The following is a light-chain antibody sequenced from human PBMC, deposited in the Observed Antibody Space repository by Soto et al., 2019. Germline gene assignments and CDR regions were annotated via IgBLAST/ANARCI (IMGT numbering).Light chain of an antibody. J-gene: IGKJ1*01. CDR2: AAY. Sequence: AIRMTQSPSSLSASTGDRVTITCRASQGISSYLAWYQQKPGKAPKPLIYAAYNLQSGVPSRFSGSGSGTDFTLTISCLQSEDFATYYCQQYYSYPRTFGQGTKV. V-gene: IGKV1-8*01. CDR3: QQYYSYPRT. CDR1: QGISSY.